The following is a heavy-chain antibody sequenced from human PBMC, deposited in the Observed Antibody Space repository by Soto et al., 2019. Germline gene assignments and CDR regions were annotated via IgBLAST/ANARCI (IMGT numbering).Heavy chain of an antibody. Sequence: QITLKESGPTLVKPTQTLTLTCTFSGFSLSTSGVGVGWIRQPPGKALEWLALIYWDDDKRYSPSLKSRLTITKDTSKNQVVLTMTNMDPVDTATYYCAHSNLYDILTGSYNWFDPWGQGTLVTVSS. CDR3: AHSNLYDILTGSYNWFDP. V-gene: IGHV2-5*02. CDR2: IYWDDDK. J-gene: IGHJ5*02. D-gene: IGHD3-9*01. CDR1: GFSLSTSGVG.